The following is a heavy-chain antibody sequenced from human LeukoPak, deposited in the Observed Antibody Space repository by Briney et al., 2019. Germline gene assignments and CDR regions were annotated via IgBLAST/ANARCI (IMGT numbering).Heavy chain of an antibody. CDR3: ARDSYNIDY. D-gene: IGHD5-24*01. V-gene: IGHV1-3*01. J-gene: IGHJ4*02. Sequence: KFQGRVTITRDTSASTAYMELSSLRSEDTAVYYCARDSYNIDYWGQGTLVTVSS.